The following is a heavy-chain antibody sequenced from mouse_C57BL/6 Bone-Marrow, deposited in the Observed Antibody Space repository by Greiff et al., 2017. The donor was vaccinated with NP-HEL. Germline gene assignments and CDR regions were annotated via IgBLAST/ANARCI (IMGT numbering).Heavy chain of an antibody. CDR1: GYTFTSYW. Sequence: QVQLQQPGAELVRPGSSVKLSCKASGYTFTSYWMHWVKQRPIQGLEWIGNIDPSDSETHYNQKFKDKATLTVDKSSSTAYMQLSSLTSEDSAVYYGARPFYYGSSYGAMDYWGQGTSVTVSS. V-gene: IGHV1-52*01. J-gene: IGHJ4*01. CDR3: ARPFYYGSSYGAMDY. D-gene: IGHD1-1*01. CDR2: IDPSDSET.